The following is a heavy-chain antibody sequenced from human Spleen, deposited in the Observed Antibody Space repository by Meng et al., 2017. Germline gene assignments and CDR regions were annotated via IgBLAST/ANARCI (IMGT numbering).Heavy chain of an antibody. CDR1: GFTFSSYA. Sequence: GGSLRLSCAASGFTFSSYAMNWVPQAPGKGLEWVSGISGSGGNRYYADSVKGRFTISRDNSKNTLYLQMNSLRAEDTAVYYCVKGDNGYNNGCYTHWGQGTPVTVSS. V-gene: IGHV3-23*01. D-gene: IGHD2-2*02. CDR3: VKGDNGYNNGCYTH. CDR2: ISGSGGNR. J-gene: IGHJ4*01.